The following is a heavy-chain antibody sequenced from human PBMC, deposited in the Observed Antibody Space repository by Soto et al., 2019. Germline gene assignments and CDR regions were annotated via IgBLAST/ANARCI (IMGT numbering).Heavy chain of an antibody. Sequence: QVQLQQWGAGLLKPSETLSLTCAVYGGSFSGYFWSWIRQPPGKGLEWIAEINHSGITNYTPSLKIRITISIDTSKNQFSLKLSSVTAADTAVFYCARGTREGWYFDLWGRGTLVTVSS. CDR2: INHSGIT. V-gene: IGHV4-34*01. CDR1: GGSFSGYF. J-gene: IGHJ2*01. CDR3: ARGTREGWYFDL.